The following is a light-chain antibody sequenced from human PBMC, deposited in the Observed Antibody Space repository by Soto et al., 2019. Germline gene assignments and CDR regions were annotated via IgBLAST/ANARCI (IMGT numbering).Light chain of an antibody. CDR1: QGISSY. J-gene: IGKJ5*01. CDR3: QQLKT. CDR2: AAS. V-gene: IGKV1-9*01. Sequence: DIQLTQSPSFLPASVGDRVTITCRASQGISSYLAWYQQKPGKAPKLLIYAASTLQSGVPSRFSGSGSGTEFTLTISSLQPEDFATYYCQQLKTFGQGTRLEIK.